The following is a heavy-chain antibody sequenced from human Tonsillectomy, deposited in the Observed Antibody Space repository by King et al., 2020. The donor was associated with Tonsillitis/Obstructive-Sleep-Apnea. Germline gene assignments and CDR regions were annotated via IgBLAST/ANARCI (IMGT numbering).Heavy chain of an antibody. D-gene: IGHD5-18*01. V-gene: IGHV4-38-2*02. CDR3: ARIPYTALGPKFFDY. Sequence: VQLQESGPGLVKPSETLSLTCTVSGYSISSGYYWGWIRQPPIKGLEWIGTIYHSGSTYHNPSLKSRVTISVDTSKNQFSLKMTSVTAADTAVYYCARIPYTALGPKFFDYWGQGTLVTVSS. CDR2: IYHSGST. CDR1: GYSISSGYY. J-gene: IGHJ4*02.